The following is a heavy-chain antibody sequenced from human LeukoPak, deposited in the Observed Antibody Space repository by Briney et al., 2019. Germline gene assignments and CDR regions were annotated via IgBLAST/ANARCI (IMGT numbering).Heavy chain of an antibody. D-gene: IGHD1-7*01. Sequence: ASVKVSCKASGGTFSGYAISWVRQAPGQGPEWMGGIIPIFGTANYAQKFQGRVTITADESTSTAYMELSSLRSEDTAVYYCARVAGTRDFDYWGQGTLVTVSS. CDR3: ARVAGTRDFDY. CDR1: GGTFSGYA. CDR2: IIPIFGTA. J-gene: IGHJ4*02. V-gene: IGHV1-69*13.